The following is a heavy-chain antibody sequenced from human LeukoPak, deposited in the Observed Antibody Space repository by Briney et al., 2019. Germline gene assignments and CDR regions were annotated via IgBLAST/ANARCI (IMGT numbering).Heavy chain of an antibody. CDR1: GGSFSGYY. CDR2: INHSGST. Sequence: SETLSLTCAVYGGSFSGYYWSWIRQPPGKGLEWIGEINHSGSTNYNPSLKSRVTISVDTSKNQFSLKLSSVTAADTAVYHCAMGGIAVACWGQGTLVTVSS. J-gene: IGHJ4*02. CDR3: AMGGIAVAC. D-gene: IGHD6-19*01. V-gene: IGHV4-34*01.